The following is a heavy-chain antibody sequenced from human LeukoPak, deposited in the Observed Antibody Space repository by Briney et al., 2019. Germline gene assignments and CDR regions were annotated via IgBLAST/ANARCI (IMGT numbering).Heavy chain of an antibody. V-gene: IGHV4-4*07. CDR2: IYTSGST. Sequence: PSETLSLTCTVSGGSISSYYWSWIRQPARKGLEWIGRIYTSGSTNYNPSLKSRVTMSVDTSKNQFSLKLSSVTAADTAVYYCARVRSGWNHDAFDIWGQGTMVTVSS. CDR3: ARVRSGWNHDAFDI. D-gene: IGHD6-19*01. CDR1: GGSISSYY. J-gene: IGHJ3*02.